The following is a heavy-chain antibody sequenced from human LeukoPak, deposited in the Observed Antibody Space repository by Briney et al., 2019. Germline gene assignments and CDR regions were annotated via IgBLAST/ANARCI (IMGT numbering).Heavy chain of an antibody. Sequence: KPSETLSLTCTVSGGSISSSSYYWGWIRQPPGKGLEWIGSIYYSGSTYYNPSLKSRVTISVDTSKNQFSLKLSSVTAADTAVYYCARVRLVVVPAAKVVFDYWGQGTLVTVSS. V-gene: IGHV4-39*07. CDR1: GGSISSSSYY. J-gene: IGHJ4*02. CDR3: ARVRLVVVPAAKVVFDY. CDR2: IYYSGST. D-gene: IGHD2-2*01.